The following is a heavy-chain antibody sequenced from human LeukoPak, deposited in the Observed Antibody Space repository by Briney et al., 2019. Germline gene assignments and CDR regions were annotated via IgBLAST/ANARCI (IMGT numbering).Heavy chain of an antibody. V-gene: IGHV4-59*01. CDR2: ISYSGNT. Sequence: SETPSLTCTVSGGSLSGYYWSWVRQSPGKGLEWIGYISYSGNTNYNPSLQSRVTITVDTSKNHFSLKLSSVTAADTAVYYCARADYSSKWYENRVCYYYYMDVWGKGTTVTVSS. CDR1: GGSLSGYY. J-gene: IGHJ6*03. CDR3: ARADYSSKWYENRVCYYYYMDV. D-gene: IGHD6-13*01.